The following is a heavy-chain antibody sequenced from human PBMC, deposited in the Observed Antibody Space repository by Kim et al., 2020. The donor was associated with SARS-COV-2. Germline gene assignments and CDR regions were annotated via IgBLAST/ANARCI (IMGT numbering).Heavy chain of an antibody. D-gene: IGHD3-16*01. CDR1: GFTVSSNY. CDR2: IYSGGST. CDR3: ARDNLARYYGMDV. Sequence: GGSLRLSCAASGFTVSSNYMSWVRQAPGKGLEWVSVIYSGGSTYYADSVKGRFTISRDNSKNTLYLQMNSLRAEDTAVYYCARDNLARYYGMDVWGQGTTVTVSS. J-gene: IGHJ6*02. V-gene: IGHV3-53*01.